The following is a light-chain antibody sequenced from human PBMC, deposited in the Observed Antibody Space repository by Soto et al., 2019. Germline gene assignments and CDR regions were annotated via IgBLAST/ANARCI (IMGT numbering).Light chain of an antibody. V-gene: IGKV3-20*01. CDR3: QHHVSSPYT. CDR2: GAS. CDR1: QSVSSTY. J-gene: IGKJ2*01. Sequence: EIVLTQSPGTLSLSPGERATLSCRASQSVSSTYFAWYQQKPGQAPRLLIYGASSRATGIPDRFSGSGSGTDVTLTISRLEPEDFAMYYCQHHVSSPYTFGQGTKLEI.